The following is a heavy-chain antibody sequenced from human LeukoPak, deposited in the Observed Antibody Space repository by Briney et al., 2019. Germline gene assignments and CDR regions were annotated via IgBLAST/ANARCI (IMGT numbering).Heavy chain of an antibody. D-gene: IGHD6-6*01. Sequence: SQTLSLTCTVSGGSISSGSYYWSWIRQPAGKGLEWIGRIYTSGSTNYNPSLKSRVTISVDTSKNQFSLKLSSVTAADTAVYYYARDGAALDVDAFDIWGQGTMVTVFS. J-gene: IGHJ3*02. CDR2: IYTSGST. CDR1: GGSISSGSYY. V-gene: IGHV4-61*02. CDR3: ARDGAALDVDAFDI.